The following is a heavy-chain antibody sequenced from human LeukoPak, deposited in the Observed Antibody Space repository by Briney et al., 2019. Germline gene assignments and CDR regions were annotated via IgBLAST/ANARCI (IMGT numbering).Heavy chain of an antibody. J-gene: IGHJ5*02. D-gene: IGHD2-21*01. CDR1: GFTFSRYW. CDR3: VTAGGDGRRGGFDP. V-gene: IGHV3-74*01. Sequence: GGSLRLSCADSGFTFSRYWMHWVRQTPGKGLVWVSCISADGSVTRYADSVKGQFTISRDNTKSTLYLQMHSLRAEDTAVYYCVTAGGDGRRGGFDPLGQGTLVNVS. CDR2: ISADGSVT.